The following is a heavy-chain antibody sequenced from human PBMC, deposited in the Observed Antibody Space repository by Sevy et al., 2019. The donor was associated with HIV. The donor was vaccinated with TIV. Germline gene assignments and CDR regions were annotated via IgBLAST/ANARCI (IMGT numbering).Heavy chain of an antibody. J-gene: IGHJ4*02. CDR1: GFTFNTYP. D-gene: IGHD6-19*01. V-gene: IGHV3-30-3*01. Sequence: GGSLRLSCAASGFTFNTYPMHWVRQAPGKGLEWVAVISSDGSNKYYADSVKGRFTISRDNSKDMLYLQMHSLRAEDTAVYYCARVNPSGWYGEIFDFWGQGTLVTVSS. CDR2: ISSDGSNK. CDR3: ARVNPSGWYGEIFDF.